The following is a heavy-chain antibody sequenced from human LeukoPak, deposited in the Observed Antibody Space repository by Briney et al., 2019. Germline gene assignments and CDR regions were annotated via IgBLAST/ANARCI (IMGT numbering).Heavy chain of an antibody. CDR3: ARDRESWYSLSRTFDI. J-gene: IGHJ3*02. CDR1: RCSFSSYT. Sequence: GGALRLSCAVCRCSFSSYTMNWFRQVPPKGVEWVLYIGGSGSPIYYADSVKGRFTISRDNAKNSLFLQMHSLRLEDTAVYYCARDRESWYSLSRTFDIWGQGTMVTVSS. V-gene: IGHV3-48*03. D-gene: IGHD6-13*01. CDR2: IGGSGSPI.